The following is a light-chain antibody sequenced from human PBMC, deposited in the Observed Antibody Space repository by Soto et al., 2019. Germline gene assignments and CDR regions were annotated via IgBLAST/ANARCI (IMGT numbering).Light chain of an antibody. V-gene: IGKV3-15*01. CDR3: QQYNKWPPIT. CDR1: QSVGSN. CDR2: GAS. J-gene: IGKJ5*01. Sequence: EIVMTQSPATLSVSPGERASPSCRASQSVGSNVAWYQQKPGHAPRLLIYGASTRATGIPARFSGSGSGTEFTLTISSLQSEDFAVYYCQQYNKWPPITFGQGTRLEIK.